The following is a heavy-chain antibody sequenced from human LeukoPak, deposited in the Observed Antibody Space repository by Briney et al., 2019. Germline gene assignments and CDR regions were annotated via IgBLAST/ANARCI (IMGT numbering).Heavy chain of an antibody. D-gene: IGHD1-26*01. CDR2: VLCSGSA. J-gene: IGHJ4*02. V-gene: IGHV4-39*07. CDR1: GGSISSNYYS. CDR3: VKYSGSYGSDYFDY. Sequence: SETLSLTCTVSGGSISSNYYSWGWIRNPPGKGLECIGTVLCSGSAYRNPSLKSRVTISVDTSKNQFSLKLTSVTAADTAVYYCVKYSGSYGSDYFDYWGQGTLVTVPS.